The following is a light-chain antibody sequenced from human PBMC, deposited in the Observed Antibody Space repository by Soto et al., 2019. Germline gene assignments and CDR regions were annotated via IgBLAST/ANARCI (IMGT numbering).Light chain of an antibody. V-gene: IGLV1-40*01. Sequence: QSVLTQPPSVSGAPGERVTISCTGSSSDIGAGYRVRWYQQVPGTAPKLLIYDNTNRPSGVSVRFSGSKSGNTASLTISGLQAEDEADYYCSSYAGSSTFYVFATGTKVTVL. J-gene: IGLJ1*01. CDR1: SSDIGAGYR. CDR2: DNT. CDR3: SSYAGSSTFYV.